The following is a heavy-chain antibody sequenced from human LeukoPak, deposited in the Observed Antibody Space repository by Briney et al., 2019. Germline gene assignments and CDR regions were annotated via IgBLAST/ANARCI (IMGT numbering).Heavy chain of an antibody. J-gene: IGHJ4*02. CDR2: ISGSAHKI. CDR3: AGRVTGYSSGYVY. Sequence: GGSLRLSCVASGVTLSNYAVSWVRQAPEKGLDWVSVISGSAHKIRYADSVKGRFTISRDNSENIVYLRMNNLRAEDTAVYYCAGRVTGYSSGYVYWGQGTLVTVSS. V-gene: IGHV3-23*01. D-gene: IGHD5-18*01. CDR1: GVTLSNYA.